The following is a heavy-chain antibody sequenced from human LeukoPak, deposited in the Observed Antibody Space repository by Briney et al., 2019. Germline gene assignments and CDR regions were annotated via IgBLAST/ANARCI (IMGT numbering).Heavy chain of an antibody. V-gene: IGHV4-4*07. CDR2: IYSSGSN. CDR3: ARFGYGTGWTEVDY. J-gene: IGHJ4*02. CDR1: GGSISGYF. Sequence: SETLSLTCTVSGGSISGYFWSWIRQPAGKGLEWIGRIYSSGSNNYNPSLKSRVTMSLDTSKNHFSLNLTSVTAADTAVYYCARFGYGTGWTEVDYWGQGTLVTVSS. D-gene: IGHD6-19*01.